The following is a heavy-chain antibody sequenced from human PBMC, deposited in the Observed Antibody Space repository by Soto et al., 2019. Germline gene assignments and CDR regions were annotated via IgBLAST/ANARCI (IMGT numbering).Heavy chain of an antibody. D-gene: IGHD6-13*01. Sequence: QVQLVESGGGVVQPGRSLRLSCAASGFTFSNYARHWVRQAPGKGLGWVAVIWYDGSNKYYADSVKGRFTISRDNSKNTLYLQMDSLRAEDTAVYYCARAAAGNSPFDYWGQGTLVTVSS. CDR3: ARAAAGNSPFDY. J-gene: IGHJ4*02. V-gene: IGHV3-33*01. CDR1: GFTFSNYA. CDR2: IWYDGSNK.